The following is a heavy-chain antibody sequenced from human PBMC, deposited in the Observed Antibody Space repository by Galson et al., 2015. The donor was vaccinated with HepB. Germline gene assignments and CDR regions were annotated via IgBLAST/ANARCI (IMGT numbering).Heavy chain of an antibody. CDR2: INHSGST. D-gene: IGHD4-23*01. V-gene: IGHV4-34*01. CDR1: GGSFSGYY. CDR3: ARGDPEMTTVVTYNDRGYWYFDL. J-gene: IGHJ2*01. Sequence: ETLSLTCAVYGGSFSGYYWSWIRQPPGKGLEWIGEINHSGSTNYNPSLKSRVTISVDTSKNQFSLKLSSVTAADTAMYYCARGDPEMTTVVTYNDRGYWYFDLWGRGTLVTVSS.